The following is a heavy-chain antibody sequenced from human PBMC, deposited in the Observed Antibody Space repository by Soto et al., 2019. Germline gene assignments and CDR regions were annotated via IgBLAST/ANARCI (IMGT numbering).Heavy chain of an antibody. V-gene: IGHV3-33*01. CDR1: GFTFSNYG. Sequence: QVQLVESGGGVVQPGRSLKLSCAASGFTFSNYGMHWVRQAPGKGLEWVAALWYDESNRYYTDSVKGRFTISRDTSKNKLYLQMNSLRAEDTAVYYCARDLSSSSLANWGQGTLVTVSS. CDR3: ARDLSSSSLAN. D-gene: IGHD6-13*01. J-gene: IGHJ4*02. CDR2: LWYDESNR.